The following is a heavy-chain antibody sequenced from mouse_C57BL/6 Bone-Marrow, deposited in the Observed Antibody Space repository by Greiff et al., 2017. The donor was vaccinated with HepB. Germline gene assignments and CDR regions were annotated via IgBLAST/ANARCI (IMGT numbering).Heavy chain of an antibody. CDR1: GFTFTDYY. CDR2: IRNKANGYTT. CDR3: ARYKQYYFDY. D-gene: IGHD6-1*01. V-gene: IGHV7-3*01. Sequence: DVQLVESGGGLVQPGGSLSLSCAASGFTFTDYYMSWVRQPPGKALEWLGFIRNKANGYTTEYSASVKGRFTISRDNSQSILYLQMNALRAEDSATYYCARYKQYYFDYWGQGTTLTVSS. J-gene: IGHJ2*01.